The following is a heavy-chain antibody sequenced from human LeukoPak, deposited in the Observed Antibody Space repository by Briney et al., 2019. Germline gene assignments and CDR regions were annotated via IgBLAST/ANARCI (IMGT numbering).Heavy chain of an antibody. CDR2: INPNSGGT. CDR1: VYTFTGYY. J-gene: IGHJ4*02. V-gene: IGHV1-2*02. Sequence: ASVKVSCKASVYTFTGYYMHWVRQAPGQGLEWMGWINPNSGGTNYAQKFQGRVTMTRDTSISTAYMELSRLRSDDTAVYYCAGDRYSSSWYIRWGQGTLVTVSS. D-gene: IGHD6-13*01. CDR3: AGDRYSSSWYIR.